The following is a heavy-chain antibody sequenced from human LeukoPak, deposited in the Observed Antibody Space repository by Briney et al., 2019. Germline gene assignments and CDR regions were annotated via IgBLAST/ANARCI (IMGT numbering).Heavy chain of an antibody. CDR2: INPGGDNT. Sequence: ASVKVSCKASGYTFTNYYIHWVRQAPGQGLEWMGLINPGGDNTNYAQNFQGRVTMTRDTSISTAYMELSRLRSDDTAVYYCARDERYDSSGYPFDYWGQGTLVTVSS. V-gene: IGHV1-46*01. CDR1: GYTFTNYY. CDR3: ARDERYDSSGYPFDY. J-gene: IGHJ4*02. D-gene: IGHD3-22*01.